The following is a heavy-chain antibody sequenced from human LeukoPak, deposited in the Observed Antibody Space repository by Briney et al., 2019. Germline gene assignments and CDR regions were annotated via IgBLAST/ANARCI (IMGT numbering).Heavy chain of an antibody. D-gene: IGHD3-3*01. Sequence: PSETPSLTCTVSGGSISSYYWSWIRQPPGKGLEWIGYIYYSGSTNNNPSLKSRVTISVDTSKNQFSLNLRSVTAADTAIYYCARQYDFWSGLFDYWGQGTLVTVSS. CDR1: GGSISSYY. CDR3: ARQYDFWSGLFDY. CDR2: IYYSGST. V-gene: IGHV4-59*08. J-gene: IGHJ4*02.